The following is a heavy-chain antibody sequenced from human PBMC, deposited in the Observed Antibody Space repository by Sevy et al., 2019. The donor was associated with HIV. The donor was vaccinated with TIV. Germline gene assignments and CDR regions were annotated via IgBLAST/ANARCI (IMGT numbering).Heavy chain of an antibody. J-gene: IGHJ4*02. CDR2: IYYSGST. CDR1: GGSISSYY. Sequence: SETLSLTCTVSGGSISSYYWSWIRQPPGKGLEWIGYIYYSGSTNYNPSLKSRVTISVDTSKNQFSLKLSSVTAADTAVYYCARGSRYSSSWYVFDYWGQGTLVTVSS. V-gene: IGHV4-59*01. CDR3: ARGSRYSSSWYVFDY. D-gene: IGHD6-13*01.